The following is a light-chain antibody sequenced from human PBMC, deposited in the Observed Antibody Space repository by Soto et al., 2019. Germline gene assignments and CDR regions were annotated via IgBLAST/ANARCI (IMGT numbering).Light chain of an antibody. V-gene: IGLV2-14*01. CDR3: GSYTIIRLFF. CDR2: EIY. Sequence: QSALTQPASVSGSPGQSITISCTGTSSDIGAYNYVSWYQHHPGKAPKLMVYEIYNRPSGVSSRFSGSKSGNTASLTTSGLQAEDEADYYCGSYTIIRLFFFGTGTKLTVL. J-gene: IGLJ1*01. CDR1: SSDIGAYNY.